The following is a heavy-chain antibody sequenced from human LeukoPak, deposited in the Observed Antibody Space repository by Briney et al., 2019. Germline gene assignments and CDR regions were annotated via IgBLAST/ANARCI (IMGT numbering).Heavy chain of an antibody. CDR1: GFTLSSYS. CDR3: AKDGVVAALGDNWFDP. CDR2: ISWEGGST. V-gene: IGHV3-43D*03. J-gene: IGHJ5*02. D-gene: IGHD2-15*01. Sequence: GGSLRLSCAASGFTLSSYSMNWVRQAPGKGLEWVSLISWEGGSTYYADSVKGRFTISRDNSKNSLYLQMNSLRPEDTALYYCAKDGVVAALGDNWFDPWGQGTLVTVSS.